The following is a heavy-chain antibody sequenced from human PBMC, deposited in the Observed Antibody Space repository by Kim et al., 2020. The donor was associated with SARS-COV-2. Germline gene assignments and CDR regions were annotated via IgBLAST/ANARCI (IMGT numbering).Heavy chain of an antibody. CDR2: IYSGGST. Sequence: GGSLRLSCAASGFTVSSNYMSWVRQAPGKGLEWVSVIYSGGSTYYADSVKGRFTISRDNSKNTLYLQMNSLRAEDTAVYYCARGLYEVDVSLQQLVRFDIWGQGTMVTVSS. J-gene: IGHJ3*02. CDR1: GFTVSSNY. CDR3: ARGLYEVDVSLQQLVRFDI. D-gene: IGHD6-13*01. V-gene: IGHV3-53*01.